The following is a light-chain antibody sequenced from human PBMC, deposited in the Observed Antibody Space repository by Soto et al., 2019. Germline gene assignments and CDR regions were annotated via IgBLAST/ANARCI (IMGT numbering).Light chain of an antibody. Sequence: DIQMTKSPSTLSASVGDRVTITCGASQSISRWLAWYQQKLGKVPRLLIHAASILGTGFPSRFSGSGSETDFTLTISRLQPDDFATYYCQQYHTLLTFGGGTKVDIK. CDR3: QQYHTLLT. J-gene: IGKJ4*01. CDR2: AAS. CDR1: QSISRW. V-gene: IGKV1-5*01.